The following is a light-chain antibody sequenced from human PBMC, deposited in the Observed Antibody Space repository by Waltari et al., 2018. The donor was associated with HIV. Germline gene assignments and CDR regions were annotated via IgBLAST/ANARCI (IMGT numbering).Light chain of an antibody. CDR3: QRYSTSQYT. Sequence: DSQMTQPHPIPSPSLRANLLTTCRASQSISSWLAWYQHKPGTAPKLLIYKASVLEVGVPLRFSGSGSGTEFTINITNLKPDDFATYYCQRYSTSQYTFGQGTNLEIK. J-gene: IGKJ2*01. CDR1: QSISSW. CDR2: KAS. V-gene: IGKV1-5*03.